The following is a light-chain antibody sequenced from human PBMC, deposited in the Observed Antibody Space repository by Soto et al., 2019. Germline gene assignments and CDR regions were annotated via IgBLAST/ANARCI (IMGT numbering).Light chain of an antibody. CDR3: QHYNSHSNT. CDR2: DAS. V-gene: IGKV1-5*01. Sequence: DIKMTNSVSTLSATLGDRVTLTCRASQSVSSSLAWYQQKPGKAPKLLIYDASSLESGVPSRFSGSGSGTEFTLTIISLQPDDFATYYCQHYNSHSNTFGQGTKV. J-gene: IGKJ1*01. CDR1: QSVSSS.